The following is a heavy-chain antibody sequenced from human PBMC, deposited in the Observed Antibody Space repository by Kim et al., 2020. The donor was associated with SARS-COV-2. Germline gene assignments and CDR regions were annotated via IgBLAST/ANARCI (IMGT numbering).Heavy chain of an antibody. CDR2: INHSGST. V-gene: IGHV4-34*01. D-gene: IGHD1-7*01. J-gene: IGHJ4*02. CDR1: GGSFSGYY. CDR3: ARGVTGTTDY. Sequence: SETLSLTCAVYGGSFSGYYWSWIRQPPGKGLEWIGEINHSGSTNYNPSLKSRVTISVDTSKNQFSLKLSSVTAADTAVYYCARGVTGTTDYWGQGTLVTVSS.